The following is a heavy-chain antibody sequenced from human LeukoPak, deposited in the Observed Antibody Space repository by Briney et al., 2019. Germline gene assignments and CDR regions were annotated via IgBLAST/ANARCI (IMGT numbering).Heavy chain of an antibody. D-gene: IGHD2-2*01. J-gene: IGHJ3*02. V-gene: IGHV4-39*01. Sequence: SETLSLTCTVSGGSISSSSYYWGWIRQPPGKGLEWIGSIYYSGSTYYNPSLKSRVTISVDTSKNQFSLKLSSVTAADTAVYYCARRMPMGYCSSTSCYENPFDIWGQGTMVTVSS. CDR2: IYYSGST. CDR3: ARRMPMGYCSSTSCYENPFDI. CDR1: GGSISSSSYY.